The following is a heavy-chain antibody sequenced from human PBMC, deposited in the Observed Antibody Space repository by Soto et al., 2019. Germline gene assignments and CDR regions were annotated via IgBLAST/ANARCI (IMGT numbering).Heavy chain of an antibody. CDR1: GGSISSGGYY. V-gene: IGHV4-31*03. CDR3: ARGRVRGVITLVWFDP. D-gene: IGHD3-10*02. J-gene: IGHJ5*02. Sequence: SETLSLTCTVSGGSISSGGYYWSWIRQHPGKGLEWIGYIYYSGSTYYNPSLKSRVTISVDTSKNQFSLKLSSVTAADTAVYYCARGRVRGVITLVWFDPWGQGTLVTVSS. CDR2: IYYSGST.